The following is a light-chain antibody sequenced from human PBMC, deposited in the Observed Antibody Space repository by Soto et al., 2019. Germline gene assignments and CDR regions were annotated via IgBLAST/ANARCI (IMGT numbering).Light chain of an antibody. J-gene: IGKJ5*01. Sequence: EIVMTQSPATLSVSPGERATLSCRASQSVSSNLAWYQQKPGQAPRLLIYGASTRATGIPARFSGSGSGTEFTLTISSLQSEDFAVYYCQQYNNWPLSITFGQGTRLAV. V-gene: IGKV3-15*01. CDR3: QQYNNWPLSIT. CDR2: GAS. CDR1: QSVSSN.